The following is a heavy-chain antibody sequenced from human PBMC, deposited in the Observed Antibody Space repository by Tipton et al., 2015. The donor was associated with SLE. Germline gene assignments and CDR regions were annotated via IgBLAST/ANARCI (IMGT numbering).Heavy chain of an antibody. Sequence: SLRLSCAASGFTFSSYGMHWVRQAPGKGLEWVTVIWYDGSNKYYADSVKGRFTISRDNSKNTLYLQMNSLRAEDTAVYYCARDNFWNRGYYFGGGEDYYYYYMDVWGKGTTVTVSS. CDR1: GFTFSSYG. CDR3: ARDNFWNRGYYFGGGEDYYYYYMDV. J-gene: IGHJ6*03. CDR2: IWYDGSNK. D-gene: IGHD3-3*01. V-gene: IGHV3-33*01.